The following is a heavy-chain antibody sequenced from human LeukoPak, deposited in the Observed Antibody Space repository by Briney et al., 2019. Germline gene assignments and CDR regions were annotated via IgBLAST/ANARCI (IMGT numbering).Heavy chain of an antibody. V-gene: IGHV3-30*02. J-gene: IGHJ4*02. CDR3: LRGDRRDY. CDR2: IRYDGSNK. CDR1: GFTFSSYD. Sequence: GGSLRLFCEASGFTFSSYDMHWVRQAPGKGLEWVTTIRYDGSNKYYADSVKGRFIISRDNAKDSLYLQMNSLRVEDTAVYYCLRGDRRDYWGQGTLVTVSS.